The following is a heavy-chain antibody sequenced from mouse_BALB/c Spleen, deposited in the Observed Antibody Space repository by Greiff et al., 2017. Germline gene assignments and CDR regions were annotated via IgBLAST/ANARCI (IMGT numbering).Heavy chain of an antibody. CDR1: GFTFSSYT. Sequence: EVQLVESGGGLVQPGGSLKLSCAASGFTFSSYTMSWVRQTPEKRLEWVAYISNGGGSTYYPDTVKGRFTISRDNAKNTLYLQMSSLKSEDTAMYYCARHGGVRNYEKGYAMDYWGQGTSVTVSS. J-gene: IGHJ4*01. CDR2: ISNGGGST. D-gene: IGHD2-1*01. V-gene: IGHV5-12-2*01. CDR3: ARHGGVRNYEKGYAMDY.